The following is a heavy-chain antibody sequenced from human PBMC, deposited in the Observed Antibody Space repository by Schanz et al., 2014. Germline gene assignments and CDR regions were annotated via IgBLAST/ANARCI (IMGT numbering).Heavy chain of an antibody. D-gene: IGHD6-19*01. Sequence: QVQLQQWGAGLVKPSQTLSLTCTVSGGSVSSGGDYWSWIRQHPGKGLEWIGFISYSGSTYYNPSLKSRLTISVDKPKKQFSLKVTSMTAADTAVYYCARGHHPHGITVAARGFDPWGQGTLVTVSS. J-gene: IGHJ5*02. CDR2: ISYSGST. CDR3: ARGHHPHGITVAARGFDP. CDR1: GGSVSSGGDY. V-gene: IGHV4-31*03.